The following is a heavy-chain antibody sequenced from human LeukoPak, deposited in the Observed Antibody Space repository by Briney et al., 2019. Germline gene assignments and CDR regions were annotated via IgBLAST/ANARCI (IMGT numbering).Heavy chain of an antibody. CDR1: GFTFSSYS. Sequence: KSGGSLRLSCAASGFTFSSYSMNWVRQAPGKGLEWVSSISSSSSYIYYADSVKGRFTISRDNAKNSLYLQMNSLRAEDTAVYYCARDCAVTTSIPYGMDVWGQGTTVTVSS. CDR2: ISSSSSYI. D-gene: IGHD4-17*01. J-gene: IGHJ6*02. CDR3: ARDCAVTTSIPYGMDV. V-gene: IGHV3-21*01.